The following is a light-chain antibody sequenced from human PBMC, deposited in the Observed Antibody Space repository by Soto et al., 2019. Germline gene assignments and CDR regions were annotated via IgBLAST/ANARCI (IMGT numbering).Light chain of an antibody. CDR3: QQRSTWPPA. CDR2: DAS. J-gene: IGKJ2*01. CDR1: QNVFSY. Sequence: DTVLTQSPATLSLSPGERATLSCRASQNVFSYLGWYQHKPGQAPRLLIYDASNRANGIPARFSGSGSGTEFTLTISSLEPEDSAVYYCQQRSTWPPAFGQGTKLEI. V-gene: IGKV3-11*01.